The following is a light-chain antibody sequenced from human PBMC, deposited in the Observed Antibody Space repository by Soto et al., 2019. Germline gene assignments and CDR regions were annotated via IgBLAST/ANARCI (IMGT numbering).Light chain of an antibody. J-gene: IGLJ1*01. V-gene: IGLV3-25*02. CDR1: ALPKQY. CDR2: KDI. Sequence: SYELTQPPSVSVSPGQTARITCSGDALPKQYAYWYQQKPGQAPVLVIYKDIERPSGIPERFSGSSSGTTVTLTISGVQAEDEADYYCQSADSSGTYVFGTGTKLTVL. CDR3: QSADSSGTYV.